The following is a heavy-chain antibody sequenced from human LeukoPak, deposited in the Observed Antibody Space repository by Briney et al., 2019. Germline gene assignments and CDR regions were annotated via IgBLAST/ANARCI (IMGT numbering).Heavy chain of an antibody. D-gene: IGHD6-13*01. CDR1: GDSISSGGYY. Sequence: SQTLSLTCSVSGDSISSGGYYWSWIRQHPGKGLEWIGYIYYSGSTYYNPSLKSRVTISVDTSKNQFSLKLSSVTAADTAVYYCARDRPISSSRSPLIQHWGQGTLVTVSS. J-gene: IGHJ1*01. CDR3: ARDRPISSSRSPLIQH. CDR2: IYYSGST. V-gene: IGHV4-31*03.